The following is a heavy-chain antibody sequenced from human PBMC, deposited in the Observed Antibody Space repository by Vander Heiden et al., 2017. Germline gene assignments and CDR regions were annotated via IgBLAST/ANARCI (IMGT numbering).Heavy chain of an antibody. CDR1: AGSFSGYY. V-gene: IGHV4-34*01. J-gene: IGHJ4*02. D-gene: IGHD1-26*01. CDR2: INHSGST. Sequence: QVQLQQWGAGLLKPWETLSLTCAVYAGSFSGYYWSWIRQPPGKGLEWIVEINHSGSTNYNPSLKGRVTISVDTSKNQFSLKLSSVTAADTAVYYCARGNLHGRIVGASFDYWGQGTLVTVSS. CDR3: ARGNLHGRIVGASFDY.